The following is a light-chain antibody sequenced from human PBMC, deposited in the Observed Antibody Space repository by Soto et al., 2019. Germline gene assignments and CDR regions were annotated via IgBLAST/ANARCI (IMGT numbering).Light chain of an antibody. CDR1: SSDVGGYNY. Sequence: QSALTQPASVSGSPGQSITISCTGTSSDVGGYNYVSWYQQHPGKAPKLMIYDVINRPSGVSNRFSGSKSGNTASLTISGLHAEYEADYYCSSYPSSSTPVFGGGTKLTVL. CDR2: DVI. V-gene: IGLV2-14*01. CDR3: SSYPSSSTPV. J-gene: IGLJ2*01.